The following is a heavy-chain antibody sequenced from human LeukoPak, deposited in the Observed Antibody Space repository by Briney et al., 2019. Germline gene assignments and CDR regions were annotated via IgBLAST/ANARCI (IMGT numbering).Heavy chain of an antibody. V-gene: IGHV3-30*03. J-gene: IGHJ4*02. CDR2: ISFDGRYK. D-gene: IGHD1-26*01. CDR1: GFTFRTYG. Sequence: PGGSLRLSCAASGFTFRTYGIHWVRQAPGKGLEWVAVISFDGRYKYYVDSVKGRFTISRDNAKNSLYLQMNSLRAEDTAVYYCARDHEGVVGSRGGVDYWGQGTLISVYS. CDR3: ARDHEGVVGSRGGVDY.